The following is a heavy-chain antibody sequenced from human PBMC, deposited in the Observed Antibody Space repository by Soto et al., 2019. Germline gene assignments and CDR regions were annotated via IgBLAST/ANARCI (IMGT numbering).Heavy chain of an antibody. V-gene: IGHV2-5*02. J-gene: IGHJ4*02. Sequence: QITLKESGPTLVRLTQTLTLTCAFLGFSLSTSGVGVGWIRQPPGKALEGLAVIYWDDSKHYSPSLRSRSTITKDTSKSKVVLTMTNIDPMDTGTYYCARKGPEDWPLDYWGQGTLVTVSS. CDR2: IYWDDSK. CDR1: GFSLSTSGVG. CDR3: ARKGPEDWPLDY. D-gene: IGHD3-9*01.